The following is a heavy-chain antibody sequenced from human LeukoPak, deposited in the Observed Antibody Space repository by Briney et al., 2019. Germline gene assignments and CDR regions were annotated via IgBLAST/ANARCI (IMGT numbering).Heavy chain of an antibody. D-gene: IGHD3-22*01. CDR2: MNTNSGNT. Sequence: ASVKVSCKASGYTFTSYDINWVRQATGQGLEWMGWMNTNSGNTGYAQKFHGRVTMTRNTSISTAYMELSSLRSEDTAVYYCATRSYYYDSSGYHFWGQGTMVTVSS. V-gene: IGHV1-8*01. CDR1: GYTFTSYD. CDR3: ATRSYYYDSSGYHF. J-gene: IGHJ3*01.